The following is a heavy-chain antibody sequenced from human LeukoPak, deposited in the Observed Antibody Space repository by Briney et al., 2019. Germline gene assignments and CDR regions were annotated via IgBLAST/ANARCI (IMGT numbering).Heavy chain of an antibody. CDR2: IKQDGSEK. V-gene: IGHV3-7*01. Sequence: GGSLRLPCAASGFTFSTYWMSWVRQAPGKGLEWVANIKQDGSEKYYVGSVKGRFTISRDNAKNSLYLQMNSLRAEDAAVYYCATINTVAGRSYYFDYWGQGTLVTVSS. CDR3: ATINTVAGRSYYFDY. J-gene: IGHJ4*02. D-gene: IGHD6-19*01. CDR1: GFTFSTYW.